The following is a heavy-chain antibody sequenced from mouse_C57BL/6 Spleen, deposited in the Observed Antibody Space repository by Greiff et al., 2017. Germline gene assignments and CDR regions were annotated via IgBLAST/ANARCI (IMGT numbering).Heavy chain of an antibody. CDR1: GYTFTSYW. CDR3: ASEVWGSGDY. J-gene: IGHJ2*01. V-gene: IGHV1-61*01. Sequence: QVQLQQPGAELVRPGSSVKLSCKASGYTFTSYWMDWVKQRPGQGLEWIGNIYPSDSETHYNQKFKDKATLTVDKSSSTAYMQLSSLTSEDSAVYYCASEVWGSGDYWGQGTTLTVSS. CDR2: IYPSDSET. D-gene: IGHD2-10*02.